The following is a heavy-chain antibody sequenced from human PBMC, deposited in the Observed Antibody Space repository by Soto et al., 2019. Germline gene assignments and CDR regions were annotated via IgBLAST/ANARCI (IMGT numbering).Heavy chain of an antibody. Sequence: GASVKVSCKASGYTFTSYGISWVRQAPGQGLEWMGWISAYNGNTNYAQKLQGRVTMTTDTSASTAYMELRSLRSDDTAVYYCARVTDCSGGSCNSYYYYMDVWGKGTTVTVSS. CDR3: ARVTDCSGGSCNSYYYYMDV. V-gene: IGHV1-18*01. J-gene: IGHJ6*03. CDR2: ISAYNGNT. CDR1: GYTFTSYG. D-gene: IGHD2-15*01.